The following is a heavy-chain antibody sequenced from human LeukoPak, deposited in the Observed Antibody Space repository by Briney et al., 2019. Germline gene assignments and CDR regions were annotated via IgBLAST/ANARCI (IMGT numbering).Heavy chain of an antibody. CDR1: GGSISSYY. CDR2: IYYSGST. D-gene: IGHD3-16*01. V-gene: IGHV4-59*01. J-gene: IGHJ4*02. CDR3: ARITKLQYFDY. Sequence: SETLSLTCTASGGSISSYYWSWIRQPPGKGLEWIGYIYYSGSTNYNPSLKSRVTISVDTSKNQFSLKLSFVTAADTAVYYCARITKLQYFDYWGQGTLVTVSS.